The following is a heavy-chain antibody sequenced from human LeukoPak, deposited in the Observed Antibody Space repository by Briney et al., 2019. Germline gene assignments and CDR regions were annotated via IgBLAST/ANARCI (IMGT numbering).Heavy chain of an antibody. CDR2: IYYTGST. J-gene: IGHJ5*02. V-gene: IGHV4-59*01. CDR3: ARGGSSWFNWFDP. CDR1: GDSISIYY. D-gene: IGHD6-13*01. Sequence: SETLSLTCTVSGDSISIYYWTWIRQPPGKGLEWIGYIYYTGSTNYNPSLKSRVTISVDKSNNQFSLKLSSVTAADTAVYYCARGGSSWFNWFDPWGQGTLVTVSS.